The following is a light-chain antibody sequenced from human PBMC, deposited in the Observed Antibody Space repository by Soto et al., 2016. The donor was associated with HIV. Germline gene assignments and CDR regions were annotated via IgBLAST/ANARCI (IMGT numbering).Light chain of an antibody. CDR1: TLRRYY. V-gene: IGLV3-19*01. J-gene: IGLJ3*02. Sequence: SSDLTQDPAVSVALGQAVSITCQGDTLRRYYASWYYQKPGQAPVLVMFDENNRPSGIPERFSGSRSGNTASLTITGAQAEDEAVYYCNSRDNSGIHVVFGRRDQADRP. CDR2: DEN. CDR3: NSRDNSGIHVV.